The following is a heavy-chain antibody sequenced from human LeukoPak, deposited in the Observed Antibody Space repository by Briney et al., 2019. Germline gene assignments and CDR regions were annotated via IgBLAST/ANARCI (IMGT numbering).Heavy chain of an antibody. J-gene: IGHJ4*02. V-gene: IGHV4-38-2*02. Sequence: SETLSLTCTVSGYSISSGYYWGWIRQPPGKGLEWIGSIYHSGSTYYNPSLKSRVTISVDTSKNQFSLKLSSVTAADTAVYYCARSTLHDSREDYWGQGTLVTVSS. CDR2: IYHSGST. D-gene: IGHD3-22*01. CDR1: GYSISSGYY. CDR3: ARSTLHDSREDY.